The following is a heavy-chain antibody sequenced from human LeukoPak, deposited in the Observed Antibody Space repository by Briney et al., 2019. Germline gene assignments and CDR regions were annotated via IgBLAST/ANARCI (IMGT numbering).Heavy chain of an antibody. Sequence: AETLSLTCTVSGGSISSYDRSWVRQPPGKGLEWVGYIYYSGSTNYNPSLKSPVTISVDTSKNQFSLKLSSVTAADTAVYYCARYGGSGTYFFDYWGRGTLVTVSS. CDR1: GGSISSYD. V-gene: IGHV4-59*01. J-gene: IGHJ4*02. D-gene: IGHD3-10*01. CDR2: IYYSGST. CDR3: ARYGGSGTYFFDY.